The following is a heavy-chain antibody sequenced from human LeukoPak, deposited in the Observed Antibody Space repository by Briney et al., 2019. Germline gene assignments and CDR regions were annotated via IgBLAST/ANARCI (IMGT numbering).Heavy chain of an antibody. CDR1: GFTFSSYG. J-gene: IGHJ6*02. CDR2: IRYDGSNK. CDR3: ARAGGGYYYGMDV. V-gene: IGHV3-30*02. Sequence: GGSLRLSCAASGFTFSSYGMHWVRQAPGKGLEWVAFIRYDGSNKYYADSVKGRFTISRDNSKNTLYLQMNSLRAEDTAVYYCARAGGGYYYGMDVWGQGTTVTVSS.